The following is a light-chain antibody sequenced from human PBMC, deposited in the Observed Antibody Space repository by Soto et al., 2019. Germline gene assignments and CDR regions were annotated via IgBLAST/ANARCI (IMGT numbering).Light chain of an antibody. J-gene: IGLJ1*01. CDR1: NIGNKN. V-gene: IGLV3-21*02. Sequence: SYELTQPPPVSVAPGQTARITCGGNNIGNKNVHWYQQKPGQAPVLVVYDDSDRPSGIPDRLSGSNSGNTATLTISRVEAGDEADYYCQVWDSSSDHLVFGPGTKVTVL. CDR2: DDS. CDR3: QVWDSSSDHLV.